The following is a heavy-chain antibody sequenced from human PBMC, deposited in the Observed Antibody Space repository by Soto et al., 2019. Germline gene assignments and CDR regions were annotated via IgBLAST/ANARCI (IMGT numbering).Heavy chain of an antibody. CDR3: ARARTEGHFRPMGWAYDRYYYFAY. CDR2: ISSSSSYT. D-gene: IGHD3-22*01. Sequence: GGSLRLSCAASGFTFSDYYMSWIRQAPGKGLEWVSYISSSSSYTNYADSVKGRFTISRDNAKNSLYLQMNSLRAEDTAVYYCARARTEGHFRPMGWAYDRYYYFAYWGQGTLVTVSS. CDR1: GFTFSDYY. V-gene: IGHV3-11*06. J-gene: IGHJ4*02.